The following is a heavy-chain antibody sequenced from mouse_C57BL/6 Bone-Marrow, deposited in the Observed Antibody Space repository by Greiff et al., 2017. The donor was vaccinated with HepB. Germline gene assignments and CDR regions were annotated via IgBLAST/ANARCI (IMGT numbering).Heavy chain of an antibody. CDR2: IYPGSGST. CDR1: GYTFTSYW. V-gene: IGHV1-55*01. D-gene: IGHD2-2*01. Sequence: VQLQQPGAELVKPGASVKMSCNASGYTFTSYWITWVKQRPGQGLEWIGDIYPGSGSTNYNEKFKSKATLTVDTSSSTAYMQLSSLTSEDSAVYYCARAMVKGETMAWFAYWGQGTLVTVSA. J-gene: IGHJ3*01. CDR3: ARAMVKGETMAWFAY.